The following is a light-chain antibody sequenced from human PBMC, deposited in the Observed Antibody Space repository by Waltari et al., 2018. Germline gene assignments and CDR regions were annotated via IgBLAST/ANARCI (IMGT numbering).Light chain of an antibody. CDR1: SGDVGRYNL. J-gene: IGLJ3*02. V-gene: IGLV2-23*02. CDR2: EVG. Sequence: QSALTQPASVSGSPGQSITIPCTGTSGDVGRYNLVSWYQQHTGKAPKLMIYEVGKRPSGISNRFSGSKSGNTASLTISGLQAEDEADYYCCSYAGAGTGVFGGGTKVTVL. CDR3: CSYAGAGTGV.